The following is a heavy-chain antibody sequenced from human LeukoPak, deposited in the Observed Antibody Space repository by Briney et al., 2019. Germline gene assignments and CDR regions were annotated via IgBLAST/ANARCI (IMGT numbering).Heavy chain of an antibody. D-gene: IGHD3-22*01. CDR2: INHSGST. CDR1: GGSFSGYY. CDR3: ARGRMIVVVTYYYYYMDV. J-gene: IGHJ6*03. Sequence: PSETLSLTCAVYGGSFSGYYSSWIRQPPGKGLEWIGEINHSGSTNYNPSLKSRVTISVDTSKNQFSLKLSSVTAADTAVYYCARGRMIVVVTYYYYYMDVWGKGTTVTVSS. V-gene: IGHV4-34*01.